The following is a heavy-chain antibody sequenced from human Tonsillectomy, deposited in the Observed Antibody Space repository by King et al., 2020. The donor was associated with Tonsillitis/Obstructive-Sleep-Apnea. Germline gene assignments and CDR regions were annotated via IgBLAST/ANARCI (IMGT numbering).Heavy chain of an antibody. V-gene: IGHV3-30*18. CDR2: TSHDGSNK. Sequence: VQLQESGGGVFQPGRSLRLSCAASGFTFSTYGMHWVRQAPGKGLEGVAVTSHDGSNKYYADSVKGRCTISRDNSKNTLYLLMNSLRAEEKAGYYCAKFRSSWYTDAFDIWGQGTMVTVSS. D-gene: IGHD6-13*01. CDR3: AKFRSSWYTDAFDI. CDR1: GFTFSTYG. J-gene: IGHJ3*02.